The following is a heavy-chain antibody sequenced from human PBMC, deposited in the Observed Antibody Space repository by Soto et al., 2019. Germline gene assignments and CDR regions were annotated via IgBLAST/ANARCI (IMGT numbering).Heavy chain of an antibody. Sequence: QVQLQESGPGLVKPSETLSLTCTVSGGSVSSGSYYWSWIRQPPGKGLEWIGYIYYSGSTNYNPSLKSRVTISVDTSKNQFSLKLSSVTAADTAVYYCARDKYWQQLVQEDGMDVWGQGTTVTVSS. J-gene: IGHJ6*02. D-gene: IGHD6-13*01. CDR2: IYYSGST. V-gene: IGHV4-61*01. CDR1: GGSVSSGSYY. CDR3: ARDKYWQQLVQEDGMDV.